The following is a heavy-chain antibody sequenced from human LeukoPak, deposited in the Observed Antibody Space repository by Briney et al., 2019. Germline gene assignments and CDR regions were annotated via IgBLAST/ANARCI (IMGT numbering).Heavy chain of an antibody. D-gene: IGHD2-2*01. Sequence: EGSLRLSCAASGFTFSNAWMSWVRQAPGKGLEWVGRIKSKTDGGTTDYAAPVKGRFTISRDDSKNTLYLQMNSLKTEDTAVYYCTTEQYCSSTSCFDYWGQGTLVTVSS. CDR3: TTEQYCSSTSCFDY. V-gene: IGHV3-15*01. CDR1: GFTFSNAW. CDR2: IKSKTDGGTT. J-gene: IGHJ4*02.